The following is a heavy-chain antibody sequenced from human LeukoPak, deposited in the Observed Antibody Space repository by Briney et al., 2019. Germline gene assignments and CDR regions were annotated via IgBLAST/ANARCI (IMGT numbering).Heavy chain of an antibody. CDR1: GFTFSTYW. CDR2: IKHDGGVT. D-gene: IGHD3-9*01. CDR3: ARDPLRRYDY. Sequence: GRSLRLSCAASGFTFSTYWMTWVRQAPGKGLEWVATIKHDGGVTYYVGSVRGRFTISRDNAQNSLYLLMNSLRAEDTAVYYCARDPLRRYDYWGQGTLVTVSS. J-gene: IGHJ4*02. V-gene: IGHV3-7*04.